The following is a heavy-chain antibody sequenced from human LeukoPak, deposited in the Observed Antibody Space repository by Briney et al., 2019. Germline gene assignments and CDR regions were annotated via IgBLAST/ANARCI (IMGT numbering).Heavy chain of an antibody. D-gene: IGHD2-15*01. J-gene: IGHJ4*02. CDR1: GYTFTSYY. Sequence: EASVKVSCKASGYTFTSYYMHWVRQAPGQGLEWMGIINPSGGSTSYAQKFQGRVTMTRDTSTSTVYMELSSLRSEDTAVYYCARDDCSGGSCYYPGYWGQGTLVTVSS. CDR3: ARDDCSGGSCYYPGY. CDR2: INPSGGST. V-gene: IGHV1-46*01.